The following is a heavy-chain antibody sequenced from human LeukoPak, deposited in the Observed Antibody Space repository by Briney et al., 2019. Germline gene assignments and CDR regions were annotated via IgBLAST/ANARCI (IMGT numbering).Heavy chain of an antibody. J-gene: IGHJ2*01. CDR3: AKDRTVGASYWYFDL. Sequence: GGSLRLSCAASGFNFASNWMHWVRQTPGKGLVWVSRINSGGSGTSYADSVEGRFTISRDNAKNTLYLQMNSLRVEDTAIYYCAKDRTVGASYWYFDLWGRGTLVTVSS. CDR2: INSGGSGT. D-gene: IGHD1-26*01. V-gene: IGHV3-74*01. CDR1: GFNFASNW.